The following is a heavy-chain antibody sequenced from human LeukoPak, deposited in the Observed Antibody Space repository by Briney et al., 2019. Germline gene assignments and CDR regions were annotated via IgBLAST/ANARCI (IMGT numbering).Heavy chain of an antibody. CDR1: GYTFTSYD. V-gene: IGHV1-8*01. CDR2: MNPNSGNT. CDR3: ASARRDGYNLYWFDP. J-gene: IGHJ5*02. Sequence: ASVKVSCKASGYTFTSYDINWVRQATGQGLEWMGWMNPNSGNTGYAQKFQGRVTMTRNTSISTAYMELSSLRSEDTAVYYCASARRDGYNLYWFDPWGQGTLVTVSS. D-gene: IGHD5-24*01.